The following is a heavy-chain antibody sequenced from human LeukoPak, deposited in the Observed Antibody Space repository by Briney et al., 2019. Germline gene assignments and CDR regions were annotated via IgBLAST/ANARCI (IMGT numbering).Heavy chain of an antibody. J-gene: IGHJ4*02. V-gene: IGHV1-18*01. CDR1: GYTFTSYG. CDR3: ASGNYGDYALDY. D-gene: IGHD4-17*01. Sequence: ASVNVSCKASGYTFTSYGIRWVRQAPGQGLEWMGWISAKNGTTNYTQKLEGRVTMSTDTSTSTAYMALRSLISDDTAVYSCASGNYGDYALDYWGQGTLVTVSS. CDR2: ISAKNGTT.